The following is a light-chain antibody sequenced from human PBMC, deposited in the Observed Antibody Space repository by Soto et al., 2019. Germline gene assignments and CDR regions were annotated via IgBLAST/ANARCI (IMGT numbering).Light chain of an antibody. CDR2: AAS. V-gene: IGKV1-39*01. J-gene: IGKJ1*01. CDR3: QQSYSSPPT. Sequence: DIQMTQSPSSLSASVEDRVIITCRASQSISNHLNWYQQKPGKAPKLLIFAASSLQSGVRSRFSGSRSGPDFTLTISSLQPEDFGTYYCQQSYSSPPTFGQGTKVDIK. CDR1: QSISNH.